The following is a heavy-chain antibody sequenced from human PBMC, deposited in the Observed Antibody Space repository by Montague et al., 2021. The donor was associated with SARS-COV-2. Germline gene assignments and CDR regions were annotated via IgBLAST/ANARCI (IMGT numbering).Heavy chain of an antibody. CDR1: GGSFSGYW. CDR3: ARGGPGY. V-gene: IGHV4-34*01. CDR2: IYHSGST. Sequence: SETLSLTCAVYGGSFSGYWWTWIRQSPGKGLEWIGGIYHSGSTNYNPSLKSRVTISVDTSKNQFSLHLTSVTAADTAVYYCARGGPGYWGQGTLVTVSS. J-gene: IGHJ4*02.